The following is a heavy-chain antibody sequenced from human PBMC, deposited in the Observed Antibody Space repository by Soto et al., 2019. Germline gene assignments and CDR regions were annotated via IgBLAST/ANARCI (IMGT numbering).Heavy chain of an antibody. CDR2: IRSKANSYAT. D-gene: IGHD2-2*02. V-gene: IGHV3-73*01. Sequence: LRLSCAATGFTFSGSAMHWVRQASGKGLEWVGRIRSKANSYATAYAASVKGRFTISRDDSKNTAYLQMNSLKTEDTAVYYCKSGIVVVPAAIRDYWGQGTLVTVSS. CDR1: GFTFSGSA. J-gene: IGHJ4*02. CDR3: KSGIVVVPAAIRDY.